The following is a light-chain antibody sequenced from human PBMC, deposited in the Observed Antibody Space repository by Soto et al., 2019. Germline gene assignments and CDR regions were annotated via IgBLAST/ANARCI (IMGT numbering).Light chain of an antibody. V-gene: IGKV1-39*01. J-gene: IGKJ1*01. CDR2: AAS. CDR1: QSISSY. CDR3: QQSYSTPTT. Sequence: DMQMTQSPSSLSASVVDRVTITCRASQSISSYLNWYQQKPGKAPKLLIYAASSLQSGVPSRFSGSGSGTDFTLTISSLQPEDFATYYCQQSYSTPTTFGQGTKVDIK.